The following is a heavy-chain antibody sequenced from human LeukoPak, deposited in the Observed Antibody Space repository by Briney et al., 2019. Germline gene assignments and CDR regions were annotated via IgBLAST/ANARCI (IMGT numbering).Heavy chain of an antibody. CDR1: GGSFSGYY. V-gene: IGHV4-59*01. D-gene: IGHD2-15*01. CDR3: ARMEGYGVDY. J-gene: IGHJ4*02. CDR2: IYSSGST. Sequence: SETLSLTCAVYGGSFSGYYWSWIRQPPGKGLEWIGRIYSSGSTDYNPSLKSRVTISVDTSKNQFSLKLSSVTAADTAVYYCARMEGYGVDYWGQGTLVTVSS.